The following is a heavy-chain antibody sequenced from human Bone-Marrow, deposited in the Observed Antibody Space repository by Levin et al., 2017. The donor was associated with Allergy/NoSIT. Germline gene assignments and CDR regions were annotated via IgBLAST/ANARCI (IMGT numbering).Heavy chain of an antibody. J-gene: IGHJ4*02. D-gene: IGHD3-10*01. Sequence: SETLSLTCTVSGGSISGYYWSWVWQRPGQGLEWVGHSFYSGSTNYNPTLNRRVTISINTSKTQFPLNLTSVTAEDTAFCCCARSVGGEVDYWGQGTLVTVSS. CDR2: SFYSGST. CDR3: ARSVGGEVDY. V-gene: IGHV4-59*01. CDR1: GGSISGYY.